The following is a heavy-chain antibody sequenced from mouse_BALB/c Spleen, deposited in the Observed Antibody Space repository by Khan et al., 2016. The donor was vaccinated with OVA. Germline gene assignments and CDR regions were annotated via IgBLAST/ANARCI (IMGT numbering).Heavy chain of an antibody. Sequence: EVELVESGGGLVKPGGSLKLSCAASGFSFSSYVMSWARQTPEQRLEWVTTISSGGRYTYYSDNVKGRFTISRDNAKNTLYLQMSSLRSEDTAMYCCARRGHYGRGLFNYWGRETTLTVTS. D-gene: IGHD1-1*01. V-gene: IGHV5-9-3*01. CDR3: ARRGHYGRGLFNY. J-gene: IGHJ2*01. CDR1: GFSFSSYV. CDR2: ISSGGRYT.